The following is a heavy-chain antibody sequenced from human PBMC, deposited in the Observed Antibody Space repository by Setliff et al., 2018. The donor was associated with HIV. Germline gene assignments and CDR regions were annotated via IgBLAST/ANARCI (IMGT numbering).Heavy chain of an antibody. J-gene: IGHJ6*03. CDR1: GYTFTNYW. D-gene: IGHD6-19*01. V-gene: IGHV5-51*01. CDR2: IYPGDSDI. Sequence: GESLKISCEASGYTFTNYWIGWVRQMPGKGLEWMGIIYPGDSDIIFSPSFQGQVTISADKSITTAYLQWSSLKASDTAIYYCVRHRSAVAGTRVGYCYYMDVWGKGTTVTVSS. CDR3: VRHRSAVAGTRVGYCYYMDV.